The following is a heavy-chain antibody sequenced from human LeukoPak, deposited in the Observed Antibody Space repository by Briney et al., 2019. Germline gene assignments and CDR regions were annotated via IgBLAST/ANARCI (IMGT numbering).Heavy chain of an antibody. CDR3: ARETYGDYDNY. CDR1: GFSFSTSRVG. Sequence: GSGPTLVNPTQTLTLTCTSSGFSFSTSRVGVGWIRQPPGKALEWLAFIYWDDDKRYSPSLKSRLTITKDTSKNQVVLTMTNMAPADTATYYCARETYGDYDNYWGQGTLVTVSS. D-gene: IGHD4-17*01. CDR2: IYWDDDK. V-gene: IGHV2-5*02. J-gene: IGHJ4*02.